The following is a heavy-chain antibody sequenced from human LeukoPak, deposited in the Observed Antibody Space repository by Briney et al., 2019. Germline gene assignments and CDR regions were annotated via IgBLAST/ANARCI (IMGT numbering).Heavy chain of an antibody. J-gene: IGHJ4*02. CDR1: GFTFSSYS. CDR2: ISGSNSYI. Sequence: GGSLRLSCAASGFTFSSYSMNWVRQAPGKGLEWVSSISGSNSYIYYSDSLKGRFTISRDNSKNTLYLQMNSLRAEDTAVYYCAKVEPRYFDWLLQIDYWGQGTLVTVSS. D-gene: IGHD3-9*01. V-gene: IGHV3-21*01. CDR3: AKVEPRYFDWLLQIDY.